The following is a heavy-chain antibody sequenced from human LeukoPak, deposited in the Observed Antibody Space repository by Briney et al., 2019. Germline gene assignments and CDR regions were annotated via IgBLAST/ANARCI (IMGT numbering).Heavy chain of an antibody. CDR3: ARASYGGNSGGYYFDY. V-gene: IGHV4-30-2*01. CDR2: IYHSGST. CDR1: GGSISSGGYS. Sequence: SETLSLTCAVSGGSISSGGYSWRWIRQPPGKGLEWIGYIYHSGSTYYNPSLKSRVTISVDRSKNQFSLKLSSVTAADTAVYYCARASYGGNSGGYYFDYWGQGTLVTVSS. D-gene: IGHD4-17*01. J-gene: IGHJ4*02.